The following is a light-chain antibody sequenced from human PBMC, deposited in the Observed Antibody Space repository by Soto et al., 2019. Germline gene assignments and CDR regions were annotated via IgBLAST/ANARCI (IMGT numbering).Light chain of an antibody. CDR2: DAS. V-gene: IGKV3-15*01. CDR1: QSVSSH. J-gene: IGKJ5*01. Sequence: MVMTQSPATLSVSPGEGSTVSCMYNQSVSSHLAWYQQKPGQAPRLLIYDASTRATGIPDRFSGSGSGTEFTLTISSLQSEDVAVYYCQHYHGWPITFGPGTRLEIK. CDR3: QHYHGWPIT.